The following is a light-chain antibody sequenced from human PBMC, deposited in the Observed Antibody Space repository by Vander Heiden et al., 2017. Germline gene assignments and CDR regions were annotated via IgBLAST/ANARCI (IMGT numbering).Light chain of an antibody. CDR3: QQYGSSPRT. CDR2: GAS. CDR1: QSVTSSY. Sequence: DIVLTQSPGTLSLSPGERTTLSCRASQSVTSSYLAWYQQKPGQAPRPLIYGASSRATGIPDRFSGSGSGTDFTLTISRLEPEDFAVYYCQQYGSSPRTFGQGTKLEIK. V-gene: IGKV3-20*01. J-gene: IGKJ2*01.